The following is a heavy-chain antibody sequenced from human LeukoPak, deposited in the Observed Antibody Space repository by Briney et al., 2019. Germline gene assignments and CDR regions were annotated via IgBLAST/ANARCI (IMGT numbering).Heavy chain of an antibody. CDR1: GGSISSYY. CDR3: ARDQSAYGDYHHYFDY. V-gene: IGHV4-59*01. CDR2: IYYSGST. D-gene: IGHD4-17*01. Sequence: PSETLSLTCTVSGGSISSYYWSWIRQPPGKGLEWIGYIYYSGSTNYNPSLKSRVTISVDTSKNQFSLKLSSVTAADTAVYYCARDQSAYGDYHHYFDYWGQGTLVTVSS. J-gene: IGHJ4*02.